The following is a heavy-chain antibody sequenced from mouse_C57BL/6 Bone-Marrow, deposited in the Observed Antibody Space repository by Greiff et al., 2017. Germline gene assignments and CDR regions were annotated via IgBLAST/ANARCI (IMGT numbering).Heavy chain of an antibody. V-gene: IGHV1-64*01. D-gene: IGHD1-1*01. CDR1: GYTFTSYW. J-gene: IGHJ2*01. CDR2: IHPNSGST. CDR3: ARELLRSWYFDY. Sequence: QVQLQQPGAELVKPGASVKLSCKASGYTFTSYWMHWVKQRPGQGLEWIGMIHPNSGSTNYNEKFKSKATLTVDKSSSTAYMQLSSLTSEDSAVDYCARELLRSWYFDYWGQGTTLTVSS.